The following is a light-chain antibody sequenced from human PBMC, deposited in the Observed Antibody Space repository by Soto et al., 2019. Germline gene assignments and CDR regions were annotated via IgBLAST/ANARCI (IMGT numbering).Light chain of an antibody. CDR2: GAS. V-gene: IGKV1-5*01. Sequence: DIQMTQSPSTLSASVGERVTITCRASQSVSMWLAWYQQKPGKAPNLLIYGASSLQSGVPSRFSGSGSGTEFTLTISSLQPDDFATYYCQQYNTFSAWTFGQGTKVDIK. CDR3: QQYNTFSAWT. CDR1: QSVSMW. J-gene: IGKJ1*01.